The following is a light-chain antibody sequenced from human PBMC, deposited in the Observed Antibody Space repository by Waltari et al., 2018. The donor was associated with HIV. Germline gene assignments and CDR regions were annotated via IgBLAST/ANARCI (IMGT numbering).Light chain of an antibody. J-gene: IGLJ3*02. CDR3: CSYAGSSTFEV. CDR2: EVS. V-gene: IGLV2-23*02. CDR1: SSDVGSYNL. Sequence: GQSITISCTGTSSDVGSYNLVSWYQQHPGKAPKLMIYEVSKRPSGVSNRFSGSKSGNTASLTISGLQAEDEADYYCCSYAGSSTFEVFGGGTKLTVL.